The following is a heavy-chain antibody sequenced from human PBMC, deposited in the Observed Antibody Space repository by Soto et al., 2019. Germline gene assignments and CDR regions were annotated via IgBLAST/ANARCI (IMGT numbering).Heavy chain of an antibody. CDR2: ISSSGSTI. Sequence: PGGSLRLSCAAPGFTFSSYEMNWVRQAPGKGLEWVSYISSSGSTIYYADSVKGRFTISRDNSKNTLYLQMNSLRAEDTAVYYCAKALYCSSTSCYLNNYYYGMDVWGQGTTVTVSS. CDR1: GFTFSSYE. J-gene: IGHJ6*02. CDR3: AKALYCSSTSCYLNNYYYGMDV. V-gene: IGHV3-48*03. D-gene: IGHD2-2*01.